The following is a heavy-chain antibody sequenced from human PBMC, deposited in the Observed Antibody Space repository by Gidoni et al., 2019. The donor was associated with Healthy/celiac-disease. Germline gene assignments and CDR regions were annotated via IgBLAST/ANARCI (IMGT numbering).Heavy chain of an antibody. CDR3: ARGSQPHYYYYYGMDV. J-gene: IGHJ6*02. CDR2: INHSGST. Sequence: QVQLQQWGAGLLKPSETLSLTCAVYGGSFSGYYWSWIRQPPGKGLEWIGEINHSGSTNYNPSLKSRVTISVDTSKNQFSLKLSSVTAADTAVYYCARGSQPHYYYYYGMDVWGQGTTVTVSS. V-gene: IGHV4-34*01. CDR1: GGSFSGYY.